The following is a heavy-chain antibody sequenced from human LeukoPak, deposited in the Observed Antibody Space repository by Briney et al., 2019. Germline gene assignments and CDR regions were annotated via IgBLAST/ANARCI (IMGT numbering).Heavy chain of an antibody. CDR3: ARDLAGTHAFDI. J-gene: IGHJ3*02. Sequence: SETLSLTRAVYGGSFSGLYWSWIRQPPGKGLEWIGELNHSGSTNYTPSLKSRVTISVDTSKNQFSLKLSSVTAADTAVYYCARDLAGTHAFDIWGQGTMVTVSS. V-gene: IGHV4-34*01. CDR2: LNHSGST. CDR1: GGSFSGLY. D-gene: IGHD6-19*01.